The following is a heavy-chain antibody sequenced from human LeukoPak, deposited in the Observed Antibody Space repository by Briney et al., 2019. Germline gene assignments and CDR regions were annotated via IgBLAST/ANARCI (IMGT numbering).Heavy chain of an antibody. Sequence: SVRVSCKASGGTFSSYAISWVRQAPGQGLEWMGRIIPIFGTANYAQKFQGRVTITTDESTSTAYMELSSLRSGDTAVYYCARDNEGDYGDYYAFDIWGQGTMVTVSS. J-gene: IGHJ3*02. D-gene: IGHD4-17*01. CDR1: GGTFSSYA. CDR3: ARDNEGDYGDYYAFDI. CDR2: IIPIFGTA. V-gene: IGHV1-69*05.